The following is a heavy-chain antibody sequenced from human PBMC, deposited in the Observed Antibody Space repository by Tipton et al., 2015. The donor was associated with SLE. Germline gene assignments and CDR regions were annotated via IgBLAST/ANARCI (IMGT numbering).Heavy chain of an antibody. CDR2: IYASGST. Sequence: GLVKPSETLSLTCTVSGGSLSSYYWSWIRQPAGKGLEWIGRIYASGSTNYNPPLKSRVTISVDTSKNQFSLKLSSVTAADTAVYYCASRILRDGLVRWGQGTLVTVSS. V-gene: IGHV4-4*07. CDR3: ASRILRDGLVR. CDR1: GGSLSSYY. D-gene: IGHD5-24*01. J-gene: IGHJ4*02.